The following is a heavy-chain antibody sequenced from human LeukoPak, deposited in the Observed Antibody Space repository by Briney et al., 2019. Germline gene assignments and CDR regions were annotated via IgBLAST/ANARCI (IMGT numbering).Heavy chain of an antibody. V-gene: IGHV4-34*01. CDR3: ARGDKQLWYFDY. D-gene: IGHD5-18*01. Sequence: SETLSLTCAVYGGSFSGYYWSWIRQPPGKGLEWIGEINHSGSTNYNPSLKSRVTISVDTSENQFSLKLSSVTAADTAVYYCARGDKQLWYFDYWGQGTLVTVSS. CDR1: GGSFSGYY. CDR2: INHSGST. J-gene: IGHJ4*02.